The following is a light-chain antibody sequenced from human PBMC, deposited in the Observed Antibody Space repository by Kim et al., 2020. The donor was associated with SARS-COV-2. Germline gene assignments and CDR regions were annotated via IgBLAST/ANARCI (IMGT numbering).Light chain of an antibody. V-gene: IGKV1-17*03. CDR1: QGIGND. CDR3: LQHNNYRRT. J-gene: IGKJ2*02. CDR2: AAT. Sequence: AAVGARGKINGRVSQGIGNDLAWFQLKPGRVPQRLIYAATSLQRGVPSRFSGSGSGPEFNLTISSVQPEDFGTYFCLQHNNYRRTFGQGTKLEI.